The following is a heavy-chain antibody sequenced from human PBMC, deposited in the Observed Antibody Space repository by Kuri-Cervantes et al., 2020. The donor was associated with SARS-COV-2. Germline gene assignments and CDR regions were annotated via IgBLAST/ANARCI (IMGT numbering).Heavy chain of an antibody. D-gene: IGHD1-14*01. CDR2: IYPGDSDT. CDR3: ARAVTGVSNPYYFDY. Sequence: GEFLKISCKGSGYSFSDYWIGWVRQMPGKGLEWMGIIYPGDSDTRYRPSFQGRVTISADTSNGTAYLRWSSLRASDTAIYYCARAVTGVSNPYYFDYWGPGTLVTVSS. J-gene: IGHJ4*02. V-gene: IGHV5-51*01. CDR1: GYSFSDYW.